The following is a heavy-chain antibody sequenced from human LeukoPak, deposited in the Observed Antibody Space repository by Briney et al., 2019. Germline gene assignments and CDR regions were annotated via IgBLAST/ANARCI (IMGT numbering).Heavy chain of an antibody. V-gene: IGHV3-48*01. D-gene: IGHD3-16*01. CDR3: AREDDKAAYQLDF. J-gene: IGHJ4*02. Sequence: GGSLRLSCAASGFTFSSYWMSWVRQAPGKGLEWVSCISTRSSIIFYADSVKGRFTISRDNAKNSLYLQMNSLRAEDTAVYYCAREDDKAAYQLDFWGQGTLVTVSS. CDR1: GFTFSSYW. CDR2: ISTRSSII.